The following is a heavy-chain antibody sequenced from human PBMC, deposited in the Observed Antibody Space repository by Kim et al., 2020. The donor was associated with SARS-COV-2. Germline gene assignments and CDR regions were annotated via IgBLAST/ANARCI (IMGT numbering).Heavy chain of an antibody. CDR2: ISSSGAGT. V-gene: IGHV3-23*01. J-gene: IGHJ4*02. Sequence: GGSLRLSCATSGFTFSTYGMSWVRQAPGKGLEWVSGISSSGAGTYYADAVEGRFTISRDNSKSTLYLQMNGLRAEDTAVYYCAKSPYSVPGHFDSWGQGALVSVSS. D-gene: IGHD6-19*01. CDR1: GFTFSTYG. CDR3: AKSPYSVPGHFDS.